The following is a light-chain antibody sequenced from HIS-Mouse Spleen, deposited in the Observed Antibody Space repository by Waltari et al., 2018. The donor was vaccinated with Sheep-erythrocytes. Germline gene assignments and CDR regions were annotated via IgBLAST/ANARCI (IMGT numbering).Light chain of an antibody. CDR2: GNS. CDR1: SSNIGAGYD. CDR3: SSYAGSNNWV. V-gene: IGLV1-40*01. J-gene: IGLJ3*02. Sequence: QSVLTQPPPVSGAPGQRVTIPCTGSSSNIGAGYDVHWYQQLPGTAPKLLLYGNSNRPSGVPDRFSGSKSGTSASLAITGLQAEDEADYYCSSYAGSNNWVFGGGTKLTVL.